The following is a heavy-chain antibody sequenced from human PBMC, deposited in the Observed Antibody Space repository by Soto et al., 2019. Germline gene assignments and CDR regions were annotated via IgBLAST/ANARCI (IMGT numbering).Heavy chain of an antibody. CDR3: ARDSGFWSGYYLPGMDV. CDR1: GGTFSSYA. Sequence: SVKVSCKASGGTFSSYAISWVRQAPGQGLEWMGGIIPIFGTANYAQKFQGRVTITADESTSTAYMELSSLRSEDTAVYYCARDSGFWSGYYLPGMDVWGQGATVTVSS. V-gene: IGHV1-69*13. D-gene: IGHD3-3*01. CDR2: IIPIFGTA. J-gene: IGHJ6*02.